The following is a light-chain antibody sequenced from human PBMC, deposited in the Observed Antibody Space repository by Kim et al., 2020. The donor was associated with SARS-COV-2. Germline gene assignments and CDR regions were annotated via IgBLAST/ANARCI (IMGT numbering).Light chain of an antibody. Sequence: QSITISCTGTSSDIGAYNYVSWYQQHPGKGPKLMIYDVSTRPSGVSNRFSGSKSGNTASLTISGLQAEDEADYYCSSYTSSSTFVVFGGGTKVTVL. CDR2: DVS. CDR1: SSDIGAYNY. CDR3: SSYTSSSTFVV. V-gene: IGLV2-14*03. J-gene: IGLJ2*01.